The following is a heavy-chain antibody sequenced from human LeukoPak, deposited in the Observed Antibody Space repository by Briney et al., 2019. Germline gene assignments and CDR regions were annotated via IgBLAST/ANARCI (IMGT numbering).Heavy chain of an antibody. CDR1: GFTFSKYW. Sequence: GGSLRLSCAASGFTFSKYWMLWVRQAPGKGLESVSGINTDGTVTTYADSVKGRFTVSRDNADNTMFLQMNSVRDEDTAVYYCPTKQWLAPPPVSWGQGTPVTVSS. J-gene: IGHJ5*02. CDR3: PTKQWLAPPPVS. CDR2: INTDGTVT. V-gene: IGHV3-74*01. D-gene: IGHD6-19*01.